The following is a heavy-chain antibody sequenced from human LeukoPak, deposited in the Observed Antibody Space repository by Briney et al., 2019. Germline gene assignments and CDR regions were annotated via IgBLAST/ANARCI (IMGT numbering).Heavy chain of an antibody. D-gene: IGHD6-19*01. Sequence: GGSLRLSCAASGFTFSSYWMPWVRQAPGKGLVWVSRINSDGSSTSYADSMKGRFTISRDNAKNTLYLQMNSLRAEDTAVYYCAREGSGWYAVDYWGQGTLVTVSS. CDR3: AREGSGWYAVDY. CDR2: INSDGSST. J-gene: IGHJ4*02. V-gene: IGHV3-74*01. CDR1: GFTFSSYW.